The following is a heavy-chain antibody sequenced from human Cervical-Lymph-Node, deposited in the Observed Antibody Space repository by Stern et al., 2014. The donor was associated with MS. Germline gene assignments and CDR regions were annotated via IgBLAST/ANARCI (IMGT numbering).Heavy chain of an antibody. CDR1: GGSINNFA. CDR3: ARGLSGYDYWYFDL. D-gene: IGHD5-12*01. V-gene: IGHV1-69*06. J-gene: IGHJ2*01. CDR2: IMPMFEST. Sequence: LVQSGAEVKKPGSSVSVSCKASGGSINNFAVSWLRQVPGQGYEWMGGIMPMFESTNYAQKFWGRVTITADKSTSTVSMELGSLTSDDTAIYYCARGLSGYDYWYFDLWGRGTLITVSS.